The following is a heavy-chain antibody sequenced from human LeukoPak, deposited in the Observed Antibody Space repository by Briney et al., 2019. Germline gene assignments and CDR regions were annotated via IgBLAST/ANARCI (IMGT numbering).Heavy chain of an antibody. D-gene: IGHD3-22*01. Sequence: ASVKVSCKASGYTFTGYYMHWVRQAPGQGLEWMGWINPNSGGTNYAQKFQGRVTMTRDTSISTAYMELSRLRSDDTAVYYCARDRYYYASSGYSQLFDYWGQGTLVTVSS. V-gene: IGHV1-2*02. CDR1: GYTFTGYY. J-gene: IGHJ4*02. CDR3: ARDRYYYASSGYSQLFDY. CDR2: INPNSGGT.